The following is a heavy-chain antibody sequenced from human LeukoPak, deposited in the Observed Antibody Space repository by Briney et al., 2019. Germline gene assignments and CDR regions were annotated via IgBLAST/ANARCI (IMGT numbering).Heavy chain of an antibody. CDR2: VSAYNGHT. J-gene: IGHJ5*02. D-gene: IGHD6-13*01. CDR1: GYTFNSYG. Sequence: ASLKVSCKASGYTFNSYGISWVRQAPGQGLEWMGWVSAYNGHTNYAQKFQGRVTMTTDTSTSTASMELRSLRSDDTAVYYCAREVIAAAENWFDPWGQGTLVTVSS. V-gene: IGHV1-18*01. CDR3: AREVIAAAENWFDP.